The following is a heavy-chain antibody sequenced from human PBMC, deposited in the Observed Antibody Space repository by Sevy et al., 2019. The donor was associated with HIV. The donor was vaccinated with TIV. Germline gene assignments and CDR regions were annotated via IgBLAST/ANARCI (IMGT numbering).Heavy chain of an antibody. CDR3: ARDPGRYYGSGSYQPDDY. CDR1: GGSISSYY. J-gene: IGHJ4*02. V-gene: IGHV4-4*07. CDR2: IYTSGST. D-gene: IGHD3-10*01. Sequence: SETLSLTCTVSGGSISSYYWSWIRQPAGKGLEWIGRIYTSGSTNYNPSLKSRVTMSVDTSKNQLSLKLSSVTAADTAVYYCARDPGRYYGSGSYQPDDYWGQGTLVTVSS.